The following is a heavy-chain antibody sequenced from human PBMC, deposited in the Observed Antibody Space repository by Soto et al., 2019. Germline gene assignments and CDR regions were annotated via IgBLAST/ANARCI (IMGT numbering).Heavy chain of an antibody. V-gene: IGHV3-23*01. J-gene: IGHJ3*02. CDR1: GFTFSSYA. CDR2: ISGSGGST. CDR3: TKGTEVEGAFDN. Sequence: GGSLRLSCAASGFTFSSYAMSWVRQAPGKGLEWVSAISGSGGSTYYADSVKGRFTISRDNSKNTLYLQMNSLRDEDTAVYYCTKGTEVEGAFDNWGQGTMVTVSS.